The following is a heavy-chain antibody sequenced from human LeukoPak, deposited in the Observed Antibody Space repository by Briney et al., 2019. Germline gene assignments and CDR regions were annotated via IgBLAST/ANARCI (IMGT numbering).Heavy chain of an antibody. CDR1: GYSFTSYW. Sequence: GESLKISCKGSGYSFTSYWIGWVRQMPGKGLEWMGIIYPGDSDTRYSPSFQGQVTISADKSISTAYLQWSSLKASDTAMYYCARQPYYDILTGPRPFDYWGQGTLVTVSS. J-gene: IGHJ4*02. V-gene: IGHV5-51*01. D-gene: IGHD3-9*01. CDR2: IYPGDSDT. CDR3: ARQPYYDILTGPRPFDY.